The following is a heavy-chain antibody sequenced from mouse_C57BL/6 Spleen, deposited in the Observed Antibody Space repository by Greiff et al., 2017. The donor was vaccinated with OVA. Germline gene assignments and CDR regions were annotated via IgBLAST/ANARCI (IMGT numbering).Heavy chain of an antibody. CDR2: IDPETGGT. Sequence: VQLKESGAELVRPGASVTLSCKASGYTFTDYEMHWVKQTPVHGLEWIGAIDPETGGTAYNQKFKGKAILTADKSSSTAYMELRSLTSEDSAVYYCTRNYGYAMDYWGQGTSVTVSS. J-gene: IGHJ4*01. CDR3: TRNYGYAMDY. V-gene: IGHV1-15*01. D-gene: IGHD2-4*01. CDR1: GYTFTDYE.